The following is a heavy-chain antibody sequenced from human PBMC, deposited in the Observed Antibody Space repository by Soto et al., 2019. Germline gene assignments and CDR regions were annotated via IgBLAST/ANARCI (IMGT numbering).Heavy chain of an antibody. CDR2: ISAYNGNT. CDR3: ARDEAYKWNDEGWFDP. D-gene: IGHD1-1*01. J-gene: IGHJ5*02. V-gene: IGHV1-18*01. Sequence: QVQLVQSGAEVKKPGASVKVSCKASGYTFTSYGISWVRQASGQGLEWMGWISAYNGNTKYAQKLQGRVTMTTDTSTCTAYMELRSLSPDDTAVYYCARDEAYKWNDEGWFDPRGQGTLVTVSS. CDR1: GYTFTSYG.